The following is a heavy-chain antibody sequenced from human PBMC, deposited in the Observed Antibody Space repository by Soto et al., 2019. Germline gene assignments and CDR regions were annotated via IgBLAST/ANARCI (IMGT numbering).Heavy chain of an antibody. Sequence: EVQLVQSGAEVKKPGESLRISCKGSGYSFTSYWISWVRQMPGKGLEWMGRIDPSDAYTNYSPYFQGHVTISADKSISTAYLQWSSLKASDTAMYYCARISGDSSGYYCFDYWGQGTLVTVAS. CDR2: IDPSDAYT. J-gene: IGHJ4*02. CDR3: ARISGDSSGYYCFDY. V-gene: IGHV5-10-1*03. D-gene: IGHD3-22*01. CDR1: GYSFTSYW.